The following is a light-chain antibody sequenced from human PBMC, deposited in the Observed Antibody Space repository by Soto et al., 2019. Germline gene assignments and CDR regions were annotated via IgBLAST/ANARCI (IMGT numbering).Light chain of an antibody. Sequence: DIQMTHSPSSLSASVGDRVTITCRASQSISSYLNWYQQKPGKAPKLLIYHASTLESGVPSRFSGSGSGTEFTLTISSLQPDDFATYYCQQYNSYSFGQGTKVDIK. CDR2: HAS. CDR3: QQYNSYS. V-gene: IGKV1-5*01. CDR1: QSISSY. J-gene: IGKJ1*01.